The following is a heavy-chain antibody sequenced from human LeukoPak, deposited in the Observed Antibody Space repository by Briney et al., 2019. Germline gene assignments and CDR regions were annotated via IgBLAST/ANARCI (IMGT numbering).Heavy chain of an antibody. CDR3: AKDLPPTIMIA. Sequence: GGSLILSCAASGFTFSTYGMQWVRQAPGKGLEWLSFIWFDGSSKHYADSVKGRFIISRDNSKSTLYLEMNSLRPEDTGVYYCAKDLPPTIMIAWGQGTLVTVSS. CDR1: GFTFSTYG. D-gene: IGHD2-2*02. V-gene: IGHV3-30*02. CDR2: IWFDGSSK. J-gene: IGHJ5*02.